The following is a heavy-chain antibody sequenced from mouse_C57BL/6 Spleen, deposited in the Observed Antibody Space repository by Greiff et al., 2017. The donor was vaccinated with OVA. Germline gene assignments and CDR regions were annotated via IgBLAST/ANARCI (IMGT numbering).Heavy chain of an antibody. CDR2: LGPGSGST. Sequence: VKLQESGAELVKPGASVKISCKASGYTFTDYYINWVKQRPGQGLEWIGKLGPGSGSTYYNEKFKGKATLTADKSSSTAYMQLSSLTSEDSAVYFCARGGDGYFYAMDYWGQGTSVTVSS. CDR3: ARGGDGYFYAMDY. J-gene: IGHJ4*01. D-gene: IGHD2-3*01. CDR1: GYTFTDYY. V-gene: IGHV1-77*01.